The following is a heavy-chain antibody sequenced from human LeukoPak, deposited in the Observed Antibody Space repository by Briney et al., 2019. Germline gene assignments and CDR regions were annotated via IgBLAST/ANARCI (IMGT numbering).Heavy chain of an antibody. J-gene: IGHJ4*02. CDR1: GFTFSSYW. CDR3: ARDVRSDY. CDR2: IKQDGTEK. Sequence: GGSLRLSCAASGFTFSSYWMSWVRQAPGEGLEWVANIKQDGTEKYYMDSVKGRVSISRDNAKNSLYLQMNALRSEDTALYYCARDVRSDYWGQGTLVTVST. V-gene: IGHV3-7*04.